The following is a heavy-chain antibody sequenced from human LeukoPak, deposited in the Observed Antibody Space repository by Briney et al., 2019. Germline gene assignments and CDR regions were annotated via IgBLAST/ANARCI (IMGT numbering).Heavy chain of an antibody. J-gene: IGHJ6*03. CDR3: ASFPFAVPPSYLAAAGRLSPYYYYYMDV. CDR1: GFTFSRYW. D-gene: IGHD6-13*01. CDR2: IKQDGSEK. Sequence: PGGSLRLSCAASGFTFSRYWMSWVRQAPGKGLEWVANIKQDGSEKYYVDSVKGRFTISRDNAKNSLYLQMNSLRAEDTAVYYCASFPFAVPPSYLAAAGRLSPYYYYYMDVWGKGTTVTVSS. V-gene: IGHV3-7*01.